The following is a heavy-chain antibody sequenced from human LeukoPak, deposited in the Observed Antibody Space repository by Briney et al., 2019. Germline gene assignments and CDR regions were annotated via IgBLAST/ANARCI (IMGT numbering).Heavy chain of an antibody. Sequence: GGSLRLSCAASGFTFSSHRMNWVRQAPGKGLEWVSDISRSSTDIRYADSVTGRFTISRDNAKNSLYLQMNGLRVEDTAVYYCARDSGRYGYYMDVWGKGTTVTVSS. J-gene: IGHJ6*03. CDR1: GFTFSSHR. CDR3: ARDSGRYGYYMDV. D-gene: IGHD1-26*01. CDR2: ISRSSTDI. V-gene: IGHV3-48*01.